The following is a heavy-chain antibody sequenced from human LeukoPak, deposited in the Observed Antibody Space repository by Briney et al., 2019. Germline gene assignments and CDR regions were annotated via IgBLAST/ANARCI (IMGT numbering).Heavy chain of an antibody. V-gene: IGHV3-21*01. D-gene: IGHD2-15*01. CDR1: GFTFSRYA. J-gene: IGHJ4*02. CDR3: ARGTLGYCSGGSCLFPAY. CDR2: ISSSSSYI. Sequence: PGGSLRLSCSASGFTFSRYAMNWVRQAPGKGLEWVSSISSSSSYIYYADSVKGRFTISRDNAKNSLYLQMNSLRAEDTAVYYCARGTLGYCSGGSCLFPAYWGQGTLVTVSS.